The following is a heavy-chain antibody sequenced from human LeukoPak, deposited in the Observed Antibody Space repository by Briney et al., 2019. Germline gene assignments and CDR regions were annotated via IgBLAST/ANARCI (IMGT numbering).Heavy chain of an antibody. D-gene: IGHD6-13*01. CDR3: ARDNHRVQQLCDY. J-gene: IGHJ4*02. CDR1: GFTFSSYA. Sequence: GGSLRLSCAASGFTFSSYAMSWVRQAPGKGLEWVSSISSSSSYIYYADSVKGRFTISRDNAKNSLYLQMNSLRAEDTAVYYCARDNHRVQQLCDYWGQGTLVTVSS. V-gene: IGHV3-21*01. CDR2: ISSSSSYI.